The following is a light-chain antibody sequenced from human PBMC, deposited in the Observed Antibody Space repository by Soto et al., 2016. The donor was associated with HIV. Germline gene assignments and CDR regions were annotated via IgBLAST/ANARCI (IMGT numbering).Light chain of an antibody. J-gene: IGKJ2*01. Sequence: DIQMTQSPSSLSASVGDRVTITCRASQTISSYLNWYQQKPGEAPKLLIYAASSLQSGVPSRFSGSGSGTDFTLTISSLQPEDFATYYCQQSYSIPMYTFGQGTKLEIK. CDR1: QTISSY. V-gene: IGKV1-39*01. CDR3: QQSYSIPMYT. CDR2: AAS.